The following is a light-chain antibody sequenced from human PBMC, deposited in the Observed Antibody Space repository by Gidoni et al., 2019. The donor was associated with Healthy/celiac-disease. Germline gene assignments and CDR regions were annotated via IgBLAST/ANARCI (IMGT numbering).Light chain of an antibody. CDR1: KLGEKY. Sequence: SYALTQPPSVSVSPGQTASITCSGDKLGEKYACWYQQKPGQSPVLVIYQDSKRPSGIPERFSGSNSGNTATLTISGTQAMDEADYYCQAWDSTTHVVFGGGTKLTVL. CDR2: QDS. J-gene: IGLJ2*01. CDR3: QAWDSTTHVV. V-gene: IGLV3-1*01.